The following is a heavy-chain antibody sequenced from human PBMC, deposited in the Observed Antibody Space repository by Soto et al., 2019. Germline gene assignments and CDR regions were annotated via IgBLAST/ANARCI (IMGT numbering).Heavy chain of an antibody. J-gene: IGHJ4*02. CDR3: ARGVYCGGDCYSHFDY. CDR2: IIPIFGTA. D-gene: IGHD2-21*02. V-gene: IGHV1-69*06. CDR1: GGTFSNYA. Sequence: QVQLVQSGAEVKKPGSSVKVSCKASGGTFSNYAISWVRQAPGQGLEWMGGIIPIFGTANYAQKFQGRVTITADKSTSTAYMELSSLRSEDTAVYYCARGVYCGGDCYSHFDYWGQVTLVTVSS.